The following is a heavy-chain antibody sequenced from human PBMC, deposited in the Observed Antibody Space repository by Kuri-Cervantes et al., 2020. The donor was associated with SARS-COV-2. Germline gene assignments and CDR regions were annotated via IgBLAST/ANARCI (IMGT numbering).Heavy chain of an antibody. V-gene: IGHV4-59*12. Sequence: GSLRLSCSVSGGSIGSSYWSWIRQPPGTGLERIGYTSCSGNTNSNSSLKIRVTMSVDTSKTQYSLKLSSVPAADTAVYSCSGVEGVDYGEYYFDYWGQGTLVTVSS. J-gene: IGHJ4*02. CDR3: SGVEGVDYGEYYFDY. CDR2: TSCSGNT. D-gene: IGHD4-17*01. CDR1: GGSIGSSY.